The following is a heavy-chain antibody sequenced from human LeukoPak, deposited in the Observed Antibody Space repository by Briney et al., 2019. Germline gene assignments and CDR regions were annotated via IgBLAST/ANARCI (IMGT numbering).Heavy chain of an antibody. J-gene: IGHJ6*02. CDR2: IIPILGIA. CDR1: GGTFSSYA. CDR3: EGVVPAARPYYYYYGMDV. V-gene: IGHV1-69*04. Sequence: SVKVSCKASGGTFSSYAISWVRQAPGQGLEWMGRIIPILGIANYAQKFQGRVTITADKSTSTAYMELSSLRSEDTAVYYCEGVVPAARPYYYYYGMDVWGQGTTVTVSS. D-gene: IGHD2-2*01.